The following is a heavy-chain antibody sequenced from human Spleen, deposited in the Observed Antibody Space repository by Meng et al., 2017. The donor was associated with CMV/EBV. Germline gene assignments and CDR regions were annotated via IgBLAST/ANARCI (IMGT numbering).Heavy chain of an antibody. Sequence: SLKISCAASGFTFHSYSMTWVRQAPGKGLEWVSALYSGGSSTSYADPVKGRFTISRDNSKTTLFLQMNSLRAGDTAVYYCAKDTRTGGVALRPTGYVMDVWGQGTTVTVSS. CDR2: LYSGGSST. V-gene: IGHV3-23*03. CDR1: GFTFHSYS. J-gene: IGHJ6*02. CDR3: AKDTRTGGVALRPTGYVMDV. D-gene: IGHD6-6*01.